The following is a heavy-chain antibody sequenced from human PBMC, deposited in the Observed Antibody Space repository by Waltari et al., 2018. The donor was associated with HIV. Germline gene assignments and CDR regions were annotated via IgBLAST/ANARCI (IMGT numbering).Heavy chain of an antibody. V-gene: IGHV5-51*01. J-gene: IGHJ4*02. CDR3: ARRYYYDSSGYCWYFDY. D-gene: IGHD3-22*01. CDR2: IDPGDCDT. Sequence: EVQLVQSGAEVKKHGESLKISCKGSGYSFTSYWIGWVRQMPGKGLEWMGVIDPGDCDTRDSPSFQCQVTSSADKSISTAYLQWSSLKASDTAMYYCARRYYYDSSGYCWYFDYWGQGTLVTVSS. CDR1: GYSFTSYW.